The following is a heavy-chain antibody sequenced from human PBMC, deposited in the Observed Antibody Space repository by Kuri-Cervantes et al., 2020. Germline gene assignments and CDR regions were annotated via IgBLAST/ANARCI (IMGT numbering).Heavy chain of an antibody. V-gene: IGHV1-8*01. CDR3: ARFPPRKRFWSGPRPRDYYYGMDV. Sequence: ASVKVSCKASGYTFTSYDINWVRQATGQGLEWMGWMNPNSGNTGYAQKFQGRVTMTRNTSISTAYMELGSLRSEDTAVYYCARFPPRKRFWSGPRPRDYYYGMDVWGQGTTVTVSS. J-gene: IGHJ6*02. CDR2: MNPNSGNT. D-gene: IGHD3-3*01. CDR1: GYTFTSYD.